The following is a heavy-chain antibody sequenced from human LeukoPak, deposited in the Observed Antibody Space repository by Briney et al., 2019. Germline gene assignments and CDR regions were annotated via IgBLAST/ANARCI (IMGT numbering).Heavy chain of an antibody. J-gene: IGHJ4*02. Sequence: KTSQTLSLTCTVSGGSITSAGYSWGWIRQPAGKGLEWIGRIYSSRSTNSNPSLKSRVTISVDTSKNQFSLKLSSVTAADTAVYYCARGYCTSTSCSENRYYFDSWGQGTLVTVSS. D-gene: IGHD2-2*01. V-gene: IGHV4-61*02. CDR1: GGSITSAGYS. CDR3: ARGYCTSTSCSENRYYFDS. CDR2: IYSSRST.